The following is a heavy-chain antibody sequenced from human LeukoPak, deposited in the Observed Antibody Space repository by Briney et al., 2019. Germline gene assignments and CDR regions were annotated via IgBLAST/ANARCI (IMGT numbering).Heavy chain of an antibody. J-gene: IGHJ5*02. CDR1: GASISSSY. CDR2: ISYSGST. CDR3: ARDSVSATNWFDP. V-gene: IGHV4-59*01. Sequence: PSETLSLTCTVSGASISSSYWNWIRQPPGKGLEWIGYISYSGSTNYNPSLQSRVTISIDTSKNHFPLKLRSVTAADTAVYFCARDSVSATNWFDPWGQGTLVTVSS. D-gene: IGHD2-15*01.